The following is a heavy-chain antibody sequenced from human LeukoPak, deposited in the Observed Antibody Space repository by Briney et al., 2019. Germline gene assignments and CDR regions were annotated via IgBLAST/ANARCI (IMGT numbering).Heavy chain of an antibody. D-gene: IGHD5-18*01. Sequence: GGSLRLSCAASGFTVSSNYMSWVRQAPGKGLEWVSVTYSGGSTYYADSVKGRFTISRDNSKNTLYLQMNSLRAEDTAVYYCARSRYSYGYFDYWGQGTLVTVSS. V-gene: IGHV3-53*01. CDR1: GFTVSSNY. CDR3: ARSRYSYGYFDY. J-gene: IGHJ4*02. CDR2: TYSGGST.